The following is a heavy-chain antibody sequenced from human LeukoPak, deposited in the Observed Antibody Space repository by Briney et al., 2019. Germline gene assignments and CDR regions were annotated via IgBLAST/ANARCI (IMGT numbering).Heavy chain of an antibody. V-gene: IGHV4-61*02. D-gene: IGHD2-21*02. CDR1: GGSISSGSYY. CDR3: ARDVVVVTAIGNWFDP. J-gene: IGHJ5*02. CDR2: IYTSGST. Sequence: PSQTLSLTCTVSGGSISSGSYYWSRIRQPAGKGLEWIGRIYTSGSTNYNPSLKSRVTISVDTSKNQFSLKLSSVTAADTAVYYCARDVVVVTAIGNWFDPWGQGTLVTVSS.